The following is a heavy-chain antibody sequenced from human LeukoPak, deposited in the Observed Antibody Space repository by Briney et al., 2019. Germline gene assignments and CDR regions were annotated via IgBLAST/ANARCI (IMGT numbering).Heavy chain of an antibody. J-gene: IGHJ6*04. CDR1: GYTFTSYG. V-gene: IGHV1-18*04. CDR2: ISAYNGNT. CDR3: ARWGLTNYYYYYGMDV. Sequence: ASVKVSCKASGYTFTSYGISWVRQAPGQGLEWMGWISAYNGNTNYAQKLQGRVTKTTDTSTSTAYMELRSLRSDDTAVYYCARWGLTNYYYYYGMDVWGKGTTVTVSS. D-gene: IGHD3-16*01.